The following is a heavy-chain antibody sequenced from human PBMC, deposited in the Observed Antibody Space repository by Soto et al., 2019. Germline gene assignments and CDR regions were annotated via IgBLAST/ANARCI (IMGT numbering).Heavy chain of an antibody. CDR2: IKSKTDGGTT. CDR1: GFTFSNAW. D-gene: IGHD6-13*01. V-gene: IGHV3-15*01. Sequence: SLRLSCAASGFTFSNAWMSWVRQAPGKGLEWVGRIKSKTDGGTTDYAAPVKGRFTISRDDSKNTPYLQMNSLKTEDTAVYYCTTQPGIAAAGTFYYYYYMDVWGKGTTVTVSS. CDR3: TTQPGIAAAGTFYYYYYMDV. J-gene: IGHJ6*03.